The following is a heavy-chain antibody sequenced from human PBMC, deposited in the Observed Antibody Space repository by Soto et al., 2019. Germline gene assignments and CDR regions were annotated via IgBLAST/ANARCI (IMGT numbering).Heavy chain of an antibody. CDR3: ASSYGDSSSWYYFDY. Sequence: PGGSLRLSCAASGFTFSSYSMNWVRQAPGKGLEWVSSISSSSSYIYYADSVKGRFTISRDNAKNSLYLQMNSLRAEDTAVYYCASSYGDSSSWYYFDYWGQGTLVTVSS. CDR1: GFTFSSYS. V-gene: IGHV3-21*01. CDR2: ISSSSSYI. J-gene: IGHJ4*02. D-gene: IGHD6-13*01.